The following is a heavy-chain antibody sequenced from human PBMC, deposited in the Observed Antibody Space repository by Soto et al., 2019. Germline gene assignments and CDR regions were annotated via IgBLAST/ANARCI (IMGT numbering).Heavy chain of an antibody. CDR3: TTGITGTTRQNDY. CDR2: IKSKTDGGTT. Sequence: PGGSLRLSCAASGFTFSNAWMNWVRQAPGKGLEWVGRIKSKTDGGTTDYAAPVKGRFTISRDDSKNTLYLQMNSLKTEDTAVYYCTTGITGTTRQNDYWGQGTLVTVSS. CDR1: GFTFSNAW. D-gene: IGHD1-7*01. J-gene: IGHJ4*02. V-gene: IGHV3-15*07.